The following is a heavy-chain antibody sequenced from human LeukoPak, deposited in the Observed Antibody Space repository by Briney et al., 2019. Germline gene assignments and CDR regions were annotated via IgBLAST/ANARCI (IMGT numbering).Heavy chain of an antibody. CDR2: ISSSSSYI. CDR1: GFTFSSYS. V-gene: IGHV3-21*01. D-gene: IGHD3-3*01. Sequence: GGSLRLSCAASGFTFSSYSMNWVRQAPGKGLEWVSSISSSSSYIYYADSVKGRFTISRDNAKNSLYLQMNSLRAEDTAVYYCARSLRTYDFWSADPDAFDIWGQGTMVTVSS. J-gene: IGHJ3*02. CDR3: ARSLRTYDFWSADPDAFDI.